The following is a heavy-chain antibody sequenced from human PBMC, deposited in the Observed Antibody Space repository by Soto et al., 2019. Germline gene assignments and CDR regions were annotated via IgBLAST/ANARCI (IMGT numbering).Heavy chain of an antibody. Sequence: QVQLQESGPGLVKPSETLSLTCTVSGGSISSYYWSWIRQPPGKGLEWIGYIYYSGSTNYNPSLKSRVTIAVDTSNNQFSLKLSSLNAADKAVYYCAREPHKEYGGDSYWYFDLWGRGTLVTVSS. CDR3: AREPHKEYGGDSYWYFDL. CDR2: IYYSGST. V-gene: IGHV4-59*01. CDR1: GGSISSYY. J-gene: IGHJ2*01. D-gene: IGHD2-21*02.